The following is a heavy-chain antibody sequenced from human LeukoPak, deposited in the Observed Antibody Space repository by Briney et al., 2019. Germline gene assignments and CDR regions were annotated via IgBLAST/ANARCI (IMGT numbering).Heavy chain of an antibody. CDR1: GGSISSGDYY. V-gene: IGHV4-30-4*08. CDR3: ARAMGDSRGYHIDY. D-gene: IGHD3-22*01. Sequence: PSQTLSLTCTVSGGSISSGDYYWSWIRQPPGKGLEWIGYIYYSGSTYYNPSLKTRVTISVDTSKNQFSLKLSSVTAADTAVHHSARAMGDSRGYHIDYSGQETLVTVSS. CDR2: IYYSGST. J-gene: IGHJ4*02.